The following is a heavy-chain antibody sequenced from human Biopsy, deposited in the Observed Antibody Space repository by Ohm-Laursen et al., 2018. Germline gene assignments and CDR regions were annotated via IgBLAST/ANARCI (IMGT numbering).Heavy chain of an antibody. CDR3: ARGRGGLAPLDD. CDR2: SNSGGST. CDR1: GFSISINY. Sequence: LSPTCAASGFSISINYMSWVRQAPGKGLEWISVSNSGGSTYYADSVKDRFTISRDNSNNAVFLQMNSLRAEDTAVYYCARGRGGLAPLDDWGPGTLVTVSS. V-gene: IGHV3-66*01. J-gene: IGHJ4*02.